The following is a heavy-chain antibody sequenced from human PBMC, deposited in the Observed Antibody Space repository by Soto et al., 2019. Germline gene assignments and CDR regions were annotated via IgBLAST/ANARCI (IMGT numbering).Heavy chain of an antibody. CDR1: DFSFSDAW. CDR2: IKSKIDGGTT. V-gene: IGHV3-15*07. J-gene: IGHJ4*02. Sequence: QLVESGGGSVKPGGSLRISCAASDFSFSDAWVNWVRQAPGKGLEWVGRIKSKIDGGTTDYAAPVKGRFTISRDDSKNTLYLQMNSLKTEDRGVYYCTTAFKTGTDFDSWGQGTLVSVSS. CDR3: TTAFKTGTDFDS. D-gene: IGHD1-1*01.